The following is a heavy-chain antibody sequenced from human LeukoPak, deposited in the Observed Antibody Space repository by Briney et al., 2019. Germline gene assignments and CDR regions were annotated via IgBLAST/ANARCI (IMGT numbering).Heavy chain of an antibody. V-gene: IGHV3-30-3*01. Sequence: GRSLRLSCAASGFTFSSYAMHWVRQAPGKGLEWVAVISYDGSNKYYADSVKGRFTISRDNSKNTVYVQMNSLRAEDTAVYYCAKGVGYGGMDVWGQGTTVTVSS. CDR1: GFTFSSYA. CDR2: ISYDGSNK. D-gene: IGHD2-8*01. CDR3: AKGVGYGGMDV. J-gene: IGHJ6*02.